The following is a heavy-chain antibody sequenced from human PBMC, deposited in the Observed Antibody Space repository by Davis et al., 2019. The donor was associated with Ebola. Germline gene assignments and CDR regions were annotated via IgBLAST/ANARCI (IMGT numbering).Heavy chain of an antibody. Sequence: AASVKVSCKASGYTFTSYGISWVRQAPGQGLEWMGRIIPILGIANYAQKFQGRVTITADKSTSTAYMELRSLRSDDTAVYYCAREKRGTGHNRYSGSYYRSYYGMDVWGQGTTVTVSS. J-gene: IGHJ6*02. V-gene: IGHV1-69*04. D-gene: IGHD1-26*01. CDR3: AREKRGTGHNRYSGSYYRSYYGMDV. CDR1: GYTFTSYG. CDR2: IIPILGIA.